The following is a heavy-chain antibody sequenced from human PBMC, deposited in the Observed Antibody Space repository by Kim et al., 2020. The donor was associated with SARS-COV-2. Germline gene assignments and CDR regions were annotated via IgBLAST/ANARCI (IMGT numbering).Heavy chain of an antibody. Sequence: SETLSLTCAVYGGSFSGYYWSWIRQPPGKGLEWIGEINHSGSTNYNPSLKSRVTISVDTSKNQFSLTLSSVTAADTAVYYCARGTRQWLVRGSYYYSMDV. CDR1: GGSFSGYY. CDR2: INHSGST. D-gene: IGHD6-19*01. J-gene: IGHJ6*03. CDR3: ARGTRQWLVRGSYYYSMDV. V-gene: IGHV4-34*01.